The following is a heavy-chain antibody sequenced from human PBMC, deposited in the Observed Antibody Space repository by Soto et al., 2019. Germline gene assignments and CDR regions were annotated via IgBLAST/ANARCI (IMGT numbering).Heavy chain of an antibody. D-gene: IGHD6-13*01. CDR3: ARGRVEIAAAGSYYYYYGMDV. CDR2: INHSGST. CDR1: GGSFSGYY. Sequence: SETLSLTCAVYGGSFSGYYWSWIRQPPGKGLEWIGEINHSGSTNYNPSLKSRVTISVDTSKNQFSLKLSSVTAADTAVYYCARGRVEIAAAGSYYYYYGMDVWGQGTTVTVSS. V-gene: IGHV4-34*01. J-gene: IGHJ6*02.